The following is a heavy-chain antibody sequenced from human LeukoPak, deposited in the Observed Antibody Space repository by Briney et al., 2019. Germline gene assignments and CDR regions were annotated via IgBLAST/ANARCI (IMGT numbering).Heavy chain of an antibody. V-gene: IGHV4-39*01. CDR3: ASGYSYDLFDY. Sequence: SETLSLTCTVSGGSISSSSYYWGWIRQPPGKGLEWIGSIYYSGSTYYNPSLKSRFTISVDTAKNRFSRKLSAVTAADTAVYYCASGYSYDLFDYWGQGALVTVSS. J-gene: IGHJ4*02. CDR1: GGSISSSSYY. D-gene: IGHD5-18*01. CDR2: IYYSGST.